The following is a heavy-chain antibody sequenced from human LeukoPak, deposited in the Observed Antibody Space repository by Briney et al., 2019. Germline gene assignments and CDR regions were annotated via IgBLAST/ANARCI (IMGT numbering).Heavy chain of an antibody. CDR3: AREVDTAMGIDAFDI. CDR2: IKQDGSKK. V-gene: IGHV3-7*01. J-gene: IGHJ3*02. CDR1: GFTFSSYA. D-gene: IGHD5-18*01. Sequence: GGSLRLSCAASGFTFSSYAMSWVRQAPGKGLEWVANIKQDGSKKSYVDSVKGRFTISRDNAKNTLFLQMNSLRAEDTAVYYCAREVDTAMGIDAFDIWGQGTMVTVSS.